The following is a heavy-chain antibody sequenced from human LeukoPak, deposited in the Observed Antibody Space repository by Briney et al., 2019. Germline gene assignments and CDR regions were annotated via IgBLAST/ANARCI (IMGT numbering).Heavy chain of an antibody. CDR1: GGSISSSSYY. V-gene: IGHV4-39*07. J-gene: IGHJ4*02. D-gene: IGHD3-22*01. Sequence: SETLSLTCTVSGGSISSSSYYWGWIRQPPGKGLEWIGSIYYSGSTYYNPSLKSRVTISVDTSKNQFSLKLSSVTAADTAVYYCARAAMIVVVITARSSHFDYWGQGTLVTVSS. CDR2: IYYSGST. CDR3: ARAAMIVVVITARSSHFDY.